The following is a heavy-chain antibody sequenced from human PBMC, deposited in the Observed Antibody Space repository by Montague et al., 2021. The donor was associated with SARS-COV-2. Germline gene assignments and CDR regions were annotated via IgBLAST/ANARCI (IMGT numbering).Heavy chain of an antibody. V-gene: IGHV4-34*04. J-gene: IGHJ6*02. Sequence: SETLSLTCAVPGDSLIGYYWGWIRQPPGKGLQWIGEIYDSGITNRYPPFKSRATISVNSSKKQFSLTLRSVTAADTGIYYCARAYFLSHDVWGQGTTVTVSS. CDR3: ARAYFLSHDV. D-gene: IGHD2/OR15-2a*01. CDR1: GDSLIGYY. CDR2: IYDSGIT.